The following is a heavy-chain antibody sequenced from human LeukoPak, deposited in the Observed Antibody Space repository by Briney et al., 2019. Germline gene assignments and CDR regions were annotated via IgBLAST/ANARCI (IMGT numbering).Heavy chain of an antibody. CDR1: GYTFTSYG. Sequence: ASVKVSCKASGYTFTSYGISWVRQAPGQGLEWMGWISVYNGNTNYAQKLQGRVTMTTDTSTSTAYMELRSLRSDDTAVYYCARANYDTTGYYFPEYFQHWGQGTLVTVSS. CDR3: ARANYDTTGYYFPEYFQH. V-gene: IGHV1-18*01. CDR2: ISVYNGNT. J-gene: IGHJ1*01. D-gene: IGHD3-22*01.